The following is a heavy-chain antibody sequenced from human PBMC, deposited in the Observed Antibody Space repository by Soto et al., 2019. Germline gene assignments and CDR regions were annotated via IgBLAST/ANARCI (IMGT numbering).Heavy chain of an antibody. V-gene: IGHV1-69*13. CDR1: GGTFRSYA. Sequence: SVKVSCKASGGTFRSYAISWVRQAPGQGLEWMGGIIPIFGTANYAQKFQGRVTITADESTSTAYMELSSLRSEDTAVYYCARGPLTYDFWSGNKSPYYFDCWGQGTLVTVSS. CDR2: IIPIFGTA. CDR3: ARGPLTYDFWSGNKSPYYFDC. D-gene: IGHD3-3*01. J-gene: IGHJ4*02.